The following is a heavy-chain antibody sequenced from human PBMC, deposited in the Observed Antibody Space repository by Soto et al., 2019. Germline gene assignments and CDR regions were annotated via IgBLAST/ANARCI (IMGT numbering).Heavy chain of an antibody. J-gene: IGHJ4*02. Sequence: QVKLVQSGAEVKKPGASVKVSCKASGYTFTSYGISWVRQAPGQGLEWMGWISAYNGNTNYAQKLQGRVTMTTDTPTSTAYMELRSLRAEDTAVYYWASSLLVGYGLEGESDWGQGTLVTVSS. V-gene: IGHV1-18*01. CDR3: ASSLLVGYGLEGESD. D-gene: IGHD5-18*01. CDR1: GYTFTSYG. CDR2: ISAYNGNT.